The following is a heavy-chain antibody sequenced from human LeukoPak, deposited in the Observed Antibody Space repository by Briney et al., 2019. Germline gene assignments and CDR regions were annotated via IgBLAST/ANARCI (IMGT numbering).Heavy chain of an antibody. D-gene: IGHD3-22*01. CDR3: ARENSGYYYGVDY. V-gene: IGHV1-46*01. CDR2: INPSGGST. Sequence: GASVRVSCKASGYTFTSYYMHWVRQAPGQGLEWMGIINPSGGSTSYAQKFQGRVTMTRDTSTSTAYMELSSLRSEDTAVYYCARENSGYYYGVDYWGQGTLVTVSS. J-gene: IGHJ4*02. CDR1: GYTFTSYY.